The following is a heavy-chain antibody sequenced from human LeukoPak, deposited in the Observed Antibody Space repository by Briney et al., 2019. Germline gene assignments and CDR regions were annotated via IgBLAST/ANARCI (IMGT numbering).Heavy chain of an antibody. J-gene: IGHJ4*02. CDR2: IYYTGST. CDR1: GGSISSLY. CDR3: ARHRAYSSSSPFDY. D-gene: IGHD6-6*01. V-gene: IGHV4-59*08. Sequence: SETLSLTCSVSGGSISSLYWSWIRQPPGKGLEWIGYIYYTGSTNYNRSLKSRVTMFVDMSKNQFSLRLSSVTAADTAVYYCARHRAYSSSSPFDYWGQGTLVTVSS.